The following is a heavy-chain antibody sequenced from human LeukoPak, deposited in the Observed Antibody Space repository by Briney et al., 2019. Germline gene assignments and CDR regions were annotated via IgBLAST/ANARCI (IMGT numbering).Heavy chain of an antibody. J-gene: IGHJ6*03. D-gene: IGHD2-2*01. Sequence: SQTLSLTCTVSGGSISSGGYYWSWIRQPPGKGLEWIGYIYHSGSTYYNPSLKSRVTISVDRSKNQFSLKLSSVTAADTAVYYCARGDIVVVPAALNDYYYMDVWGKGTTVTVSS. CDR3: ARGDIVVVPAALNDYYYMDV. V-gene: IGHV4-30-2*01. CDR1: GGSISSGGYY. CDR2: IYHSGST.